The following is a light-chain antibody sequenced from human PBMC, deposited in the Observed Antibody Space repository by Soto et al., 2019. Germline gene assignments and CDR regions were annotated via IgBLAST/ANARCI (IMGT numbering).Light chain of an antibody. Sequence: DIVMTQSPDSLAVSLGERATINCKSSQSVLFTSNNQNYLAWYQQKPGQPPKLLIYWASTRESGVPDRFSGSGSGTDFTLTISSLQAEDVAVYYCQQYYNLPWTFGQGTKVDIK. CDR2: WAS. CDR1: QSVLFTSNNQNY. V-gene: IGKV4-1*01. CDR3: QQYYNLPWT. J-gene: IGKJ1*01.